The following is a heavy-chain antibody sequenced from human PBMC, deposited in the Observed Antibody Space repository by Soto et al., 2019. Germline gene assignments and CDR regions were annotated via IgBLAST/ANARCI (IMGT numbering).Heavy chain of an antibody. V-gene: IGHV4-4*02. CDR2: IHHSGST. D-gene: IGHD3-22*01. Sequence: QVQLQESGPGLVKPSGTLSLTCAVSGVSISSSHWWSWVRQPPGKGLDWIGEIHHSGSTNYNPSLKSRVTIAVDKAKNQFSLKLSSVTAADTAVNYCARDVGIYYDSSPAGHFDYWGQGTLVTVSS. CDR3: ARDVGIYYDSSPAGHFDY. J-gene: IGHJ4*02. CDR1: GVSISSSHW.